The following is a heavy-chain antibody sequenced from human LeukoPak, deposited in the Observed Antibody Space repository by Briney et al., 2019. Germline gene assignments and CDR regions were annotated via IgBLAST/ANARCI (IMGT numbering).Heavy chain of an antibody. Sequence: HPGGPLRLSCAPSGFTFSAYEKVWVPEAPGEALEGVSYISSGGGTRYYTDSVGGRFTIYRDNAKNSVYLQMNSLRAEDTAVYYCAKEFIPESSGFDAFDVWGQGTMVTVSS. D-gene: IGHD3-22*01. V-gene: IGHV3-48*03. J-gene: IGHJ3*01. CDR3: AKEFIPESSGFDAFDV. CDR1: GFTFSAYE. CDR2: ISSGGGTR.